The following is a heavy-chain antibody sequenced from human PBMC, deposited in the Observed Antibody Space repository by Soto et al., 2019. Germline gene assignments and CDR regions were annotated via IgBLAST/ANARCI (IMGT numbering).Heavy chain of an antibody. J-gene: IGHJ5*02. CDR1: GYTFTSYG. Sequence: GALVKVSCKASGYTFTSYGISWVRQAPGQGLEWMGWISAYNGNTNYAQKLQGRVTMTTDTSTSTAYMELRSLRSDDTAVYYCARVTGSGSSFWFDPWGQGTLVTVSS. V-gene: IGHV1-18*01. CDR3: ARVTGSGSSFWFDP. CDR2: ISAYNGNT. D-gene: IGHD6-13*01.